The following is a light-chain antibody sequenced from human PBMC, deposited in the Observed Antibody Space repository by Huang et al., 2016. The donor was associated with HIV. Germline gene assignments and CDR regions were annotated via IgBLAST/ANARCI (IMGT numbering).Light chain of an antibody. Sequence: EIVLTQSPATLSLSPGERATLSCKASQTVSSYLAWFQQGPGQAPRLLIYDASNRATGIPARFSGSGSGTDFTLTISSLEPEDFAVYYCQQRSNWLFTFGGGTKVEIK. J-gene: IGKJ4*01. CDR2: DAS. CDR1: QTVSSY. V-gene: IGKV3-11*01. CDR3: QQRSNWLFT.